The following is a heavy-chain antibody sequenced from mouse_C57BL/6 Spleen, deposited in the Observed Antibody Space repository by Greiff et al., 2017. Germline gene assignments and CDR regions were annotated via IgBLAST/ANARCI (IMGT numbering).Heavy chain of an antibody. Sequence: QVQLQQSGAELVKPGASVKISCKASGYTFTDYYINWVKQRPGQGLEWIGKIGPGSGSTYYNEKFKGKATLTADKSSSTAYMQLSSLTSADSAVYFCARSGPYYSNYGWFAYWGQGTLVTVSA. CDR3: ARSGPYYSNYGWFAY. V-gene: IGHV1-77*01. J-gene: IGHJ3*01. D-gene: IGHD2-5*01. CDR1: GYTFTDYY. CDR2: IGPGSGST.